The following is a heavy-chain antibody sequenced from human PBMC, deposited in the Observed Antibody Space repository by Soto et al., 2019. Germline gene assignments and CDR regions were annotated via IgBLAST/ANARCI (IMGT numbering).Heavy chain of an antibody. CDR2: INHSGST. Sequence: PSETLSLTCAVYGGSFSGYYWSWIRQPPGKGLEWIGEINHSGSTNYNPSIKSRVTISVDTSKNQFSLKLSSVTAADTAVYYCARGVPEDELQGLERRLSYFDYWGQGTLVTVSS. CDR1: GGSFSGYY. D-gene: IGHD1-1*01. J-gene: IGHJ4*02. CDR3: ARGVPEDELQGLERRLSYFDY. V-gene: IGHV4-34*01.